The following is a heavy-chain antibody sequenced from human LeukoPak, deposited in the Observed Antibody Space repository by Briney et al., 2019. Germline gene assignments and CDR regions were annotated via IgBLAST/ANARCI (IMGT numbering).Heavy chain of an antibody. CDR3: ARGQSVSDWFDP. V-gene: IGHV1-8*02. Sequence: ASVKVSCKASGYTFTSYGISWARQAPGQGLEWMGWMNPNSGNTGYAQKFQGRVTMTRNTSISTAYMELSSLRSEDTAVYYCARGQSVSDWFDPWGQGTLVTVSS. CDR1: GYTFTSYG. CDR2: MNPNSGNT. J-gene: IGHJ5*02.